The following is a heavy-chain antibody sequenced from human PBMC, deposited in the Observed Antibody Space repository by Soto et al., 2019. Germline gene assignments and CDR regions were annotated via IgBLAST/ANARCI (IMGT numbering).Heavy chain of an antibody. CDR3: ARDSSAAGYFDY. V-gene: IGHV3-48*02. Sequence: GGFRRRSCAASGFAFSIFGMNWVRQAPGKGLEWLSYISSGSETKYYTASVKGRVTISRANAKNSLYMQMSSLTDEDTAVYFSARDSSAAGYFDYWGQGTLVTVSS. D-gene: IGHD6-19*01. J-gene: IGHJ4*02. CDR2: ISSGSETK. CDR1: GFAFSIFG.